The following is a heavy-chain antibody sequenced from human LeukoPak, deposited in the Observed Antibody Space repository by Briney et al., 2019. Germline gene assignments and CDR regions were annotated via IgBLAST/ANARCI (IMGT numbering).Heavy chain of an antibody. J-gene: IGHJ2*01. Sequence: PSETLSLTCTVSGGSISSGDYYWSWIRQPPGKGLEWIGYIYNSGTIYYNPSLKSRLTISVDTSRNQFSLRLRSVTATDTAVYYCATAPLPATMWNWYFDLWDRGTLVTVSS. CDR2: IYNSGTI. CDR3: ATAPLPATMWNWYFDL. CDR1: GGSISSGDYY. V-gene: IGHV4-30-4*01. D-gene: IGHD2-2*01.